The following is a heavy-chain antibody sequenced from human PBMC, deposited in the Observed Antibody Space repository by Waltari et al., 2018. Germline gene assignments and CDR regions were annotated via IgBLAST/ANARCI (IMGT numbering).Heavy chain of an antibody. CDR2: VETEDGET. V-gene: IGHV1-24*01. CDR3: ATDCIAEAGTHYYYGMDD. Sequence: HVQLVQSGAEVKKPGASVTVSCMVSGYTLTELSMHWVRQAPGKGMKWMGGVETEDGETIYAEKCEGRVSMTEDTSTDTADMELNSLRSEDAAVYYCATDCIAEAGTHYYYGMDDWGQGTTVTVSS. D-gene: IGHD6-13*01. CDR1: GYTLTELS. J-gene: IGHJ6*02.